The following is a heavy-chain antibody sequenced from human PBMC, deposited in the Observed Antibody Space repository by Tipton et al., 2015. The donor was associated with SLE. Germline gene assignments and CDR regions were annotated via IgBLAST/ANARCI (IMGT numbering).Heavy chain of an antibody. CDR2: IYYSGST. CDR1: GGSISSYY. V-gene: IGHV4-59*01. Sequence: TLSLTCTVSGGSISSYYWSWIRQPPGKGLEWIGYIYYSGSTNYNPSLKSRVTISVDTSKSQFSLKLSSVTAADTAVYYCARGHYYDSSGYYYYYGMDVWGQGTTVTVSS. CDR3: ARGHYYDSSGYYYYYGMDV. D-gene: IGHD3-22*01. J-gene: IGHJ6*02.